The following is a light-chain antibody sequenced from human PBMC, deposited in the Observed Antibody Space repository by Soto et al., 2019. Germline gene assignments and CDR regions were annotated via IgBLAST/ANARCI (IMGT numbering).Light chain of an antibody. J-gene: IGKJ5*01. CDR1: QMVSSY. V-gene: IGKV3-11*01. CDR3: QQRSDWLPIT. Sequence: IVLTQCPPTLSLYQGERATLSCRASQMVSSYLAWYQQKPGQAPRLLIYDASNRATGIPARFSGSGSGTDFPLTISSLEPEDFAVYYCQQRSDWLPITFGQGTRLEIK. CDR2: DAS.